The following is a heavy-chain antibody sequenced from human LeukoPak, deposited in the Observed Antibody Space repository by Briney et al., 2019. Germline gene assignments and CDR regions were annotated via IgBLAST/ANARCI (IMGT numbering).Heavy chain of an antibody. V-gene: IGHV4-59*11. D-gene: IGHD3-22*01. CDR1: GDSISSHY. Sequence: KPSETLSLTCTVSGDSISSHYWNWIRQPPGKGLEWIGYIYYSGSTNYNPSPKSRVTISVDTSKNQFSLKLSSVTAADTALYYCAREKMQGSSGYYSHFDYWGQGTLVTVSS. J-gene: IGHJ4*02. CDR2: IYYSGST. CDR3: AREKMQGSSGYYSHFDY.